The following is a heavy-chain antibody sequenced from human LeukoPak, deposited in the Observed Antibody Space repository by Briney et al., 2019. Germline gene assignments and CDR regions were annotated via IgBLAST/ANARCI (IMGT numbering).Heavy chain of an antibody. V-gene: IGHV4-59*01. CDR1: GFTFSSYA. Sequence: GSLRLSCAASGFTFSSYAMSWVRQAPGKGLEWIGYIYYSGSTNYNPSLKSRVTISVDTSKNQFSLKLSSVTAADTAVYYCARVGHDYGDFNWFDPWGQGTLVTVSS. J-gene: IGHJ5*02. CDR3: ARVGHDYGDFNWFDP. D-gene: IGHD4-17*01. CDR2: IYYSGST.